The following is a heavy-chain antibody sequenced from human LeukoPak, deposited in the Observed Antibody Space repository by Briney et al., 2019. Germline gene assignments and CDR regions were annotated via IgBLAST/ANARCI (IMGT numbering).Heavy chain of an antibody. CDR2: IKQDGSKK. CDR1: GFPFSSYW. D-gene: IGHD5-18*01. Sequence: GGSLRLSCVASGFPFSSYWMTWVRQAPGKGLEWVANIKQDGSKKSYVDSVKGRFTISRDNAKNSLYLQMNSLRAEDTAVYYCARDFSGYSYGHFDYWGQGTLVTVSS. V-gene: IGHV3-7*01. J-gene: IGHJ4*02. CDR3: ARDFSGYSYGHFDY.